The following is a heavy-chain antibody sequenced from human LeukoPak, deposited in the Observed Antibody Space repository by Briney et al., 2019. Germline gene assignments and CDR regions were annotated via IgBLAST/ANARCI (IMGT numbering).Heavy chain of an antibody. V-gene: IGHV3-30*02. J-gene: IGHJ3*02. CDR3: ARDSSGWFRGAFDI. CDR1: GFTFSSYG. CDR2: IRYDGSNK. Sequence: GGSLRLSCAASGFTFSSYGMHWVRQAPGKGLEWVAFIRYDGSNKYYADSVKGRFTISRDNSKNTLYLQMNSLRAEDTAVYYCARDSSGWFRGAFDIWGQGTMVTVSS. D-gene: IGHD6-19*01.